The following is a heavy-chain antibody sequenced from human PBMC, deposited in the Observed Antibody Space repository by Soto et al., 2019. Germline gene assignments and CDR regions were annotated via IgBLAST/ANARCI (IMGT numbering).Heavy chain of an antibody. V-gene: IGHV1-69*04. CDR3: ARESPPCTMVRCGYYYYMDV. Sequence: ASVKVSCKASGGTFSSYTISWVRQAPGQGLEWMGRIIPILGIANYAQKFQGRVTITADKSTSTAYMELSSLRSEDTAVYYCARESPPCTMVRCGYYYYMDVWGKGTTVTVSS. CDR1: GGTFSSYT. CDR2: IIPILGIA. J-gene: IGHJ6*03. D-gene: IGHD3-10*01.